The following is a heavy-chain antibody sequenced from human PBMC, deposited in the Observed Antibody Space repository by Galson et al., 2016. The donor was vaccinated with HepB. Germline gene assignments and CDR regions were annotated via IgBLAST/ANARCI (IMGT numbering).Heavy chain of an antibody. V-gene: IGHV3-15*01. CDR1: GFNFRNAW. CDR2: IRSNTDGGTT. Sequence: SLRLSCAASGFNFRNAWMSWIRQAPGKGLEWVGRIRSNTDGGTTDYAAPVKGRFSISRDDSRNMLYLQMNNLKIEDTGVYYCTTDFSDVGETNGYSNYWGQGILVTVSS. CDR3: TTDFSDVGETNGYSNY. D-gene: IGHD2-8*01. J-gene: IGHJ4*02.